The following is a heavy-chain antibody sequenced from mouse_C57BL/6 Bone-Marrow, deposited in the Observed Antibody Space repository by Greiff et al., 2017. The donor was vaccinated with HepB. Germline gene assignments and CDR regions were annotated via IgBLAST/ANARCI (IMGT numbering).Heavy chain of an antibody. CDR3: ARYFYGSSPPSWFAY. CDR2: IYPGNGDT. Sequence: QVQLKESGAELVRPGASVKMSCKASGYTFTSYNMHWVKQTPRQGLEWIGAIYPGNGDTSYNQKFKGKATLTVDKSSSTAYMQLSSLTSEDSAVYFCARYFYGSSPPSWFAYWGQGTLVTVSA. V-gene: IGHV1-12*01. J-gene: IGHJ3*01. CDR1: GYTFTSYN. D-gene: IGHD1-1*01.